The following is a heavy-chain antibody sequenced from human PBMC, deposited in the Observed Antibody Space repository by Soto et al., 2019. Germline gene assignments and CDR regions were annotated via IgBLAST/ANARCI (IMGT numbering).Heavy chain of an antibody. J-gene: IGHJ6*03. V-gene: IGHV4-34*01. CDR2: INHSGST. Sequence: SETLSLTCAVYGGSFSGYYWSWIRQPPGKGLEWIGEINHSGSTNYNPSLKSRVTISVDTSKNQFSLKLSSVTAADTAVYYCARGRQTTVTTYGYYYMDVWGKGTTVTVSS. CDR1: GGSFSGYY. D-gene: IGHD4-17*01. CDR3: ARGRQTTVTTYGYYYMDV.